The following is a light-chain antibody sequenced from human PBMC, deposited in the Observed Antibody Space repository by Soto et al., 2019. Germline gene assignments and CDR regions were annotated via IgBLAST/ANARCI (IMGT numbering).Light chain of an antibody. CDR1: SSNIGAFYD. CDR3: QHSDNSLRHVV. CDR2: GDN. J-gene: IGLJ2*01. Sequence: QSVLTQPPSVSGAPGQRVTIPCTGSSSNIGAFYDVHWYQQLPGTVPKLLIYGDNNRPSGVPDRFSGSKSGTSASLAITGLHAEDDAAYYYQHSDNSLRHVVFGGGTKLTVL. V-gene: IGLV1-40*01.